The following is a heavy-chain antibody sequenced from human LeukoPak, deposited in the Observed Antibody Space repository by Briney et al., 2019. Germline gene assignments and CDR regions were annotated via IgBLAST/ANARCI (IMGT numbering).Heavy chain of an antibody. CDR3: ARALSGPAARYYLDY. CDR1: GFTFSSYS. V-gene: IGHV3-21*01. Sequence: PGGSLRLSCAASGFTFSSYSMNWVRQAPGKGLEWVSSISSSSSYIYYADSVKGRFTISRDNAKNSLYLQMNSLRAEDTAVYYCARALSGPAARYYLDYWGQGTLVTVSS. D-gene: IGHD2-2*01. CDR2: ISSSSSYI. J-gene: IGHJ4*02.